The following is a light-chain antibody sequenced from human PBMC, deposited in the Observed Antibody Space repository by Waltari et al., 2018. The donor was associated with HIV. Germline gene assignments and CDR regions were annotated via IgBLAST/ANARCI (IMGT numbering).Light chain of an antibody. V-gene: IGLV1-44*01. CDR2: NTN. J-gene: IGLJ3*02. CDR3: AVWDDSLNGLWV. CDR1: NSSIGTNP. Sequence: QSALTQPPSASGTPGQRVTISCSGSNSSIGTNPVNWYQHLPGTAPKLLIFNTNQRPSGVPDRFSGSKSGTSASLAISGLQSEDEADYFCAVWDDSLNGLWVFGGGTKVTVL.